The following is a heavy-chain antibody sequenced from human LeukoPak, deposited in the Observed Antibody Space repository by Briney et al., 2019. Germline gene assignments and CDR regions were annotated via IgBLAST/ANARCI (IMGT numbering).Heavy chain of an antibody. J-gene: IGHJ4*02. CDR3: AREGSGSYSTVD. Sequence: SVKVSCKASGGTFSSYAISWVRQAPGQGLEWMGRIIPILGIANYAQKFQGRVTITADKSTSTAYMELSSLRSEDTAVYYCAREGSGSYSTVDWGQRTLVTVSS. V-gene: IGHV1-69*04. CDR2: IIPILGIA. CDR1: GGTFSSYA. D-gene: IGHD1-26*01.